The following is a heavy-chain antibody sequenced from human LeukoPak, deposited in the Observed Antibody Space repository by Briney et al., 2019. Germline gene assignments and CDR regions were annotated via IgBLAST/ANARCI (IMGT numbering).Heavy chain of an antibody. V-gene: IGHV4-59*01. CDR1: GGSISSYY. J-gene: IGHJ4*02. Sequence: SETLSLTCTVSGGSISSYYWSWIRQPPGKGLEWIGYIYYSESTNYNPSLKSRVTISVDTSKNQFSLKLSSVTAADTAVYYCARGTRYYDSSGYYYGVWGQGTLVTVSS. CDR3: ARGTRYYDSSGYYYGV. D-gene: IGHD3-22*01. CDR2: IYYSEST.